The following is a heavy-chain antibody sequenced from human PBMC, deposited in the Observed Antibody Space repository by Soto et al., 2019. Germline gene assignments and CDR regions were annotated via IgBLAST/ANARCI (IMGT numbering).Heavy chain of an antibody. Sequence: XESLKVSWQCSGYRFTSYWIGWVLQMPGKGLEWMGIIYPGDSDSRYSPSFQGQVTIPADKSISTAYLQWSSLKASDTAMYYCERHTGYYYYGMDVWGQGTTVTVSS. V-gene: IGHV5-51*01. J-gene: IGHJ6*02. CDR3: ERHTGYYYYGMDV. CDR1: GYRFTSYW. CDR2: IYPGDSDS.